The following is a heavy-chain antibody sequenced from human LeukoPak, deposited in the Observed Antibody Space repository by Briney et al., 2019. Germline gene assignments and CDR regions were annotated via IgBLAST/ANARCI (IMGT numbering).Heavy chain of an antibody. Sequence: GASVKVSCKASGYTFTSYYMHWVRQAPGQGLEWMGIINPSGGSTSYAQKFQGRVTMTRDTSTSTVYMELSSLRSDDTAVYYCARISSGWYGATWYGMDVWGQGTTVTVSS. J-gene: IGHJ6*02. V-gene: IGHV1-46*01. CDR1: GYTFTSYY. CDR2: INPSGGST. CDR3: ARISSGWYGATWYGMDV. D-gene: IGHD6-19*01.